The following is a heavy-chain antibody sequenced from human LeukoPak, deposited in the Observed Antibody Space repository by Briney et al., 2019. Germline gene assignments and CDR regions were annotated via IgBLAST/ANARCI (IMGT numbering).Heavy chain of an antibody. Sequence: GGSLRLSCAASGFTFDDYAMHWVRQAPGKGLEWVSGISWNSGSIGYADSVKGRFTISRDNAKNSLYLQMNSLRAEDTALYYCAKGFQYSSSWLNNWFDPWGQGTLVTVSS. CDR3: AKGFQYSSSWLNNWFDP. CDR2: ISWNSGSI. J-gene: IGHJ5*02. D-gene: IGHD6-13*01. CDR1: GFTFDDYA. V-gene: IGHV3-9*01.